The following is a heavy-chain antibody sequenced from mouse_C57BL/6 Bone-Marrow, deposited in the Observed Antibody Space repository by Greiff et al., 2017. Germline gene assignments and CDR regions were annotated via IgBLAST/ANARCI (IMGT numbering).Heavy chain of an antibody. CDR3: ARRGGNYGVDY. J-gene: IGHJ4*01. CDR1: GFTFSDYY. Sequence: EVKLVESGGGLVQPGGSLKLSCAASGFTFSDYYMYWVRQTPEKRLEWVAYISNGGGSTYYPDTVKGRFTISRDNAKNTLYLQMSRLKSEDTAMYYCARRGGNYGVDYWGQGTSVTVSS. CDR2: ISNGGGST. V-gene: IGHV5-12*01. D-gene: IGHD2-1*01.